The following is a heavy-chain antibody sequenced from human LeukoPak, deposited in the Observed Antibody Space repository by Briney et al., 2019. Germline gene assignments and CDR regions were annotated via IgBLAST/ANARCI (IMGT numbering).Heavy chain of an antibody. CDR2: IESDGSRT. CDR1: GFTFSNCW. J-gene: IGHJ6*02. D-gene: IGHD3-22*01. Sequence: GGSLRLSCAASGFTFSNCWMHWVRQAPGKGLEWVSRIESDGSRTRYADSVKGRFTISRGNAKNTLYLQMNSLRAEDTAVYYCARDTYYYNSSAFYHYYYGMDVWGQGTTVTVSS. CDR3: ARDTYYYNSSAFYHYYYGMDV. V-gene: IGHV3-74*01.